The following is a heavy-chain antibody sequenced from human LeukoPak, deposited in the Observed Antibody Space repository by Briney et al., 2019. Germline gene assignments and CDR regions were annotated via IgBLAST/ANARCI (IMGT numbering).Heavy chain of an antibody. CDR3: AKDLMRDRWFGES. V-gene: IGHV3-30*02. Sequence: GGSLRLSCAASGFTFSYYGMHWVRQAPGKGLEWVAFIRYDGNDKFYAQSVKGRFTISRDTSRNTLFLQMNSLRLEDTAVYYCAKDLMRDRWFGESWGQGTLVTVSS. J-gene: IGHJ5*02. CDR1: GFTFSYYG. D-gene: IGHD3-10*01. CDR2: IRYDGNDK.